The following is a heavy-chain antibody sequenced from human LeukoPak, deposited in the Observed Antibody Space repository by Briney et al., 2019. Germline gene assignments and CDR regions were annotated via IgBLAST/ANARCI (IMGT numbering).Heavy chain of an antibody. CDR2: INAGNGNT. J-gene: IGHJ4*02. V-gene: IGHV1-3*01. Sequence: ASVKVSCKASGYTFASYAMHWVRQAPGQRLEWMGWINAGNGNTKYSQKFQGRVTITRDTSASTAYMELSSLRSEDTAVYYCARDPYDFWSGVSPPDYWGQGTLVTVSS. D-gene: IGHD3-3*01. CDR1: GYTFASYA. CDR3: ARDPYDFWSGVSPPDY.